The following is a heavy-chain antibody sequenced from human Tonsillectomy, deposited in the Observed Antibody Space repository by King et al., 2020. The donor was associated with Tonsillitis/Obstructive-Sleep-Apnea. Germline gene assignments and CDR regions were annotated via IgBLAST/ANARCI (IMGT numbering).Heavy chain of an antibody. CDR1: GFTFSSSA. V-gene: IGHV3-23*04. D-gene: IGHD2-8*01. Sequence: VQLVESGGGLVHPGGSQRLLCAASGFTFSSSAMSWVRQAPGKGLEWVSAISVSGSTYYADSVKGRFTISRDNSENTVYLQMNSLRAEDTAVYYCARSSKQWGFDPWGQGTLVTVSS. CDR3: ARSSKQWGFDP. CDR2: ISVSGST. J-gene: IGHJ5*02.